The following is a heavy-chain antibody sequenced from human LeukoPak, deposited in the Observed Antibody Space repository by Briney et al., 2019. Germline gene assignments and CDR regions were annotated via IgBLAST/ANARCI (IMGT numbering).Heavy chain of an antibody. CDR1: GFTFSSYG. V-gene: IGHV3-30*02. Sequence: HTGGSLRLSCAASGFTFSSYGMHWVRQAPGKGLEWVAFIRYDGSNKYYADSVKGRFTISRDNSKNTLYLQMNSLRAEDTAVYYCGGGYSSSWYVLPAVDYWGQGTLVTVSS. D-gene: IGHD6-13*01. CDR3: GGGYSSSWYVLPAVDY. J-gene: IGHJ4*02. CDR2: IRYDGSNK.